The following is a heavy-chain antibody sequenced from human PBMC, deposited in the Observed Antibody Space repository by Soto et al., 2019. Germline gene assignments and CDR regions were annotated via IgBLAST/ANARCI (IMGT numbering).Heavy chain of an antibody. D-gene: IGHD3-16*01. V-gene: IGHV3-30*18. J-gene: IGHJ6*02. CDR3: AKERIIAGYYYYYGMDV. Sequence: QVQLVESGGGVVQPGRSLRLSCAASGFTFSSYGMHWVRQAPGKGLEWVAVISYDGSNKYYADSVKGRFTISRDNSKNTLYLQMNSLRAEETAVYYCAKERIIAGYYYYYGMDVWGQGTTVTVSS. CDR1: GFTFSSYG. CDR2: ISYDGSNK.